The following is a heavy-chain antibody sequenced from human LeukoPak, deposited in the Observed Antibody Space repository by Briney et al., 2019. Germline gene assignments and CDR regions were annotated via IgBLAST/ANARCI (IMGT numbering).Heavy chain of an antibody. CDR3: ARDTTGVAAAAGTVY. D-gene: IGHD6-13*01. J-gene: IGHJ4*02. CDR2: INPNSGGT. Sequence: ASVKVSCKASGYTFTGYYMHWVRQAPGQGLEWMGRINPNSGGTNYAQKFQGRVTMTRDTSISTAYMELSRLRSDDTAVYYCARDTTGVAAAAGTVYWGQGTLVTVSS. V-gene: IGHV1-2*06. CDR1: GYTFTGYY.